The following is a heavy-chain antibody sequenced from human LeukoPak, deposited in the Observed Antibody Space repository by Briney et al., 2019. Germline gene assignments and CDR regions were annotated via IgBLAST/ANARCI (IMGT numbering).Heavy chain of an antibody. D-gene: IGHD1-26*01. V-gene: IGHV3-15*01. CDR3: TRGIVGATDY. J-gene: IGHJ4*02. CDR1: GFTFSHAW. Sequence: GGSLRLSCAASGFTFSHAWMTWVRQAPGKGLEWVGRIKIKIDGGTTVYAAPVKGRFTISRDDSKNTMYLQMNSLKTEDTAVYYCTRGIVGATDYWGQGTLVTVSS. CDR2: IKIKIDGGTT.